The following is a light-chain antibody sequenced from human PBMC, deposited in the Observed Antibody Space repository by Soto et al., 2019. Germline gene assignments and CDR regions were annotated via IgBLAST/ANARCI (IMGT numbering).Light chain of an antibody. J-gene: IGLJ2*01. CDR3: CSHAGSSVL. Sequence: QSALTQPRSVSGSPGQSVTISCTGTSSDVGANNYVSWYQQHPGKAPKLMIYDVSKRPSGVPDRLSGSKSGNTASLTISGLQAEDEAVYYCCSHAGSSVLFGGGTKVTVL. CDR2: DVS. CDR1: SSDVGANNY. V-gene: IGLV2-11*01.